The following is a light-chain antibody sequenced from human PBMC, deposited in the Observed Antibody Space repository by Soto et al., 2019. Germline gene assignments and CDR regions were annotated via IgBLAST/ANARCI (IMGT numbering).Light chain of an antibody. V-gene: IGKV3-20*01. CDR3: QQYGSSPPRT. CDR1: QSIRSN. J-gene: IGKJ1*01. Sequence: EIVLTQSPGTLSLSPGEGATLSCRVSQSIRSNLAWYQQKPGQAPRLLIYGASSRATGIPDRFSGSGSGTDFTLTISRLEPEDFAVYYCQQYGSSPPRTFGQGTKVDIK. CDR2: GAS.